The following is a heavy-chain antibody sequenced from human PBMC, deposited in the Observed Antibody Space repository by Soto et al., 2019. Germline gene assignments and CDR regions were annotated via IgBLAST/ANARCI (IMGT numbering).Heavy chain of an antibody. Sequence: GGSLRLSCAASGFTFSSYAMSWVRQAPGKGLEWVSAISGSGGSTYYADSVKGRFTISRDNSKNTLYLQMNSLRAEDTAVYYCEGSGSYYYTSGRGYWGQGTLVTVSS. CDR2: ISGSGGST. CDR1: GFTFSSYA. CDR3: EGSGSYYYTSGRGY. J-gene: IGHJ4*02. V-gene: IGHV3-23*01. D-gene: IGHD3-10*01.